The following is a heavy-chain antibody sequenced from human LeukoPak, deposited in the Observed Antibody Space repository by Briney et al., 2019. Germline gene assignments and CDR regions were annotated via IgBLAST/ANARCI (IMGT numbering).Heavy chain of an antibody. V-gene: IGHV3-23*01. CDR3: AKGITPSSYTALDY. CDR1: GFVFSSYA. D-gene: IGHD3-16*01. CDR2: IGGSDTST. Sequence: PGRSLRLSCAASGFVFSSYAMHWVRQAPGKGLEWVSSIGGSDTSTYYADSVKGRFTISRDNSKNTLYLQMNGLRAEDTAVYYCAKGITPSSYTALDYWGQGTLVTVSS. J-gene: IGHJ4*02.